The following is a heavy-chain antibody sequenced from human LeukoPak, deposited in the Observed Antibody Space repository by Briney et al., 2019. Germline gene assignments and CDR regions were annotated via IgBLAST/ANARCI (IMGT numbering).Heavy chain of an antibody. J-gene: IGHJ6*03. CDR2: IYTSGST. CDR1: GGSIRWSNYY. Sequence: TSETLSLTCTVSGGSIRWSNYYWNWIRQPAGKGLEWIGRIYTSGSTNYNPSLKSRVTMSVETSKNQFSLKLSSVTAADTAVYYCARSYVISQEYSNYYYYMDVWGKGTTVTVSS. D-gene: IGHD4-11*01. CDR3: ARSYVISQEYSNYYYYMDV. V-gene: IGHV4-4*07.